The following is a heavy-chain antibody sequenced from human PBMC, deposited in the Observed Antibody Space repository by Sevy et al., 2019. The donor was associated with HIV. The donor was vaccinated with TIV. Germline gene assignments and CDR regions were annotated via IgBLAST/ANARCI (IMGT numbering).Heavy chain of an antibody. CDR2: IKSKTDGGTT. J-gene: IGHJ4*02. CDR3: TTDLLAAAVNFDY. V-gene: IGHV3-15*01. D-gene: IGHD6-13*01. Sequence: GGSLRLSCAASGFTFSNAWMSWVRQAPVKGLEWVGRIKSKTDGGTTDYAAPVKGRFTISRDDSKNTLYLQMNSLKTEDTAVYYCTTDLLAAAVNFDYWGQGTLVTVSS. CDR1: GFTFSNAW.